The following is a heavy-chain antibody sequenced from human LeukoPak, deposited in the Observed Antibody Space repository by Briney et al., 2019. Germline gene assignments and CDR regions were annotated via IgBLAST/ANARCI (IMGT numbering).Heavy chain of an antibody. Sequence: GESLKISCEGSGYRFATYWIGWVRQMPGKGLEWMGSIYPDDSDTRYSPSFQGQVTISVDKSISTAYLRWSSLKASDSAIYFCARVPNSMDVWGQGTTVTVSS. J-gene: IGHJ6*02. CDR1: GYRFATYW. CDR3: ARVPNSMDV. CDR2: IYPDDSDT. V-gene: IGHV5-51*01. D-gene: IGHD4/OR15-4a*01.